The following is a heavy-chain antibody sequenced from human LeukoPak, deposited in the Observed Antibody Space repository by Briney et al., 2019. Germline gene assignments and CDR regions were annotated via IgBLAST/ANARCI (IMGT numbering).Heavy chain of an antibody. V-gene: IGHV4-59*01. D-gene: IGHD1-1*01. CDR2: IYYSGST. CDR1: GGSISSYY. J-gene: IGHJ5*02. Sequence: SETLSLTCTVSGGSISSYYWSWIRQPPGKGLEWIGYIYYSGSTNYNPSLKSRVTISVDTSKNQFSLKLSPVTAADTAVYYCARDNWNGIHLNWFDPWGQGTLVTVSS. CDR3: ARDNWNGIHLNWFDP.